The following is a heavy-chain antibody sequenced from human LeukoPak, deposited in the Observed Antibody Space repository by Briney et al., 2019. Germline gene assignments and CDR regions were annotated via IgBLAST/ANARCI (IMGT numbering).Heavy chain of an antibody. Sequence: GGSLRLSCAASGFTFSSYAMSWVRQAPGKGLEWVSTISGGGDSTYYADSVKGRFTISRDDSKNTLYLQMNSLKTEDTAVYYCTILLWFGGMRDYWGQGTLVTVSS. CDR1: GFTFSSYA. J-gene: IGHJ4*02. CDR3: TILLWFGGMRDY. D-gene: IGHD3-10*01. V-gene: IGHV3-23*01. CDR2: ISGGGDST.